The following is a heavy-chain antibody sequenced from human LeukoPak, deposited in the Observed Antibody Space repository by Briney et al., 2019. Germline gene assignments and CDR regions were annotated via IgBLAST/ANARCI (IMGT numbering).Heavy chain of an antibody. J-gene: IGHJ4*02. CDR3: ARLIGDYYDNSRSSYWHGHLDY. D-gene: IGHD3-22*01. CDR2: IDPSGGGT. V-gene: IGHV1-46*01. CDR1: GYTFIRNY. Sequence: ASVKVSCKASGYTFIRNYINWLRQAPGQGLEWTGMIDPSGGGTAYAQKFQDRVTMISDTSTSTVYMELNSLRSEDTAVYYCARLIGDYYDNSRSSYWHGHLDYWGQGALVTVSS.